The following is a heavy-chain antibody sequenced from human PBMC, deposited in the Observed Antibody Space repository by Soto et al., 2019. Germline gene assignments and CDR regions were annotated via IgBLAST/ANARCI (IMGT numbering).Heavy chain of an antibody. CDR3: ARVADMGDFDAFDI. CDR2: INPNSGGT. V-gene: IGHV1-2*04. CDR1: GGSFISYT. J-gene: IGHJ3*02. D-gene: IGHD2-21*02. Sequence: ASVKVSCKASGGSFISYTFTWVRQAPGQGLEWMGWINPNSGGTNYAQKFQGWVTMTRDTSISTAYMELSRLRSDDTAVYYCARVADMGDFDAFDIWGQGTMVTVSS.